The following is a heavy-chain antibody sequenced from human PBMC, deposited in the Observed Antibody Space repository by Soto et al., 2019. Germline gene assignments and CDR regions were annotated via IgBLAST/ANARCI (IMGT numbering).Heavy chain of an antibody. CDR2: ISYGGVNK. D-gene: IGHD3-22*01. CDR3: AREEFEDGRGHFDY. J-gene: IGHJ4*02. Sequence: QVQLVESGGGVVQPGGSLRLSCAASGFTFSTSVMHWFRQAPGKGLEWMAIISYGGVNKYYADSVKGRFTISRDISESTLYLQMNSLRTEDTAVYYCAREEFEDGRGHFDYWGQGTLVSVSS. CDR1: GFTFSTSV. V-gene: IGHV3-30-3*01.